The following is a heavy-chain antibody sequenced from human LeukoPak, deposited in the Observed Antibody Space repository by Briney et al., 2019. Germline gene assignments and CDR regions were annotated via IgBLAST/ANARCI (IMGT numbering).Heavy chain of an antibody. V-gene: IGHV3-23*01. CDR1: GFTFSSYC. CDR3: VFGVRGIIPNPFDY. D-gene: IGHD3-10*01. J-gene: IGHJ4*02. CDR2: ITGSGIDM. Sequence: GGSLRLSCAASGFTFSSYCMSWVRLAPGRGLEGFSGITGSGIDMEYAASVKGRFTVSRDNSKSTLYLQMTSLRAEDTAVYYCVFGVRGIIPNPFDYWGQGTLVTVSS.